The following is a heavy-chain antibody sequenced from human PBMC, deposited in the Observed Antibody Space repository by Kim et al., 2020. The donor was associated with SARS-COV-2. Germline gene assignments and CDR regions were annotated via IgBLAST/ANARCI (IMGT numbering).Heavy chain of an antibody. CDR3: TTGGRNFDH. Sequence: GGEKYYVDSVKGRFTISRDNARNSLYLEMNSLRAEDTAVYYCTTGGRNFDHWGQGTPVTVSS. V-gene: IGHV3-7*01. J-gene: IGHJ4*02. CDR2: GGEK.